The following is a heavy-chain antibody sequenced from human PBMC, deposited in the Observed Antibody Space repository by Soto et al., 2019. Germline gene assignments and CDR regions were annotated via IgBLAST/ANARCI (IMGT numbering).Heavy chain of an antibody. CDR1: GGSFSGYY. V-gene: IGHV4-34*01. Sequence: SETLSLTCAVYGGSFSGYYWSWIRQPPGKGLEWIGEINHSGSTNYNPSLKSRVTISVDTSKNQFSLKLSSVTAADTAVYYCARGGGWRSGASSYYYYMDVWGKGTTVTVSS. J-gene: IGHJ6*03. CDR3: ARGGGWRSGASSYYYYMDV. CDR2: INHSGST. D-gene: IGHD2-15*01.